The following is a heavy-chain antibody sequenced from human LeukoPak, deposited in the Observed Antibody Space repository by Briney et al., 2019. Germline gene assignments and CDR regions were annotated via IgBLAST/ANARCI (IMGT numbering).Heavy chain of an antibody. D-gene: IGHD6-13*01. V-gene: IGHV4-4*07. CDR3: ARELYSSSWPAYNWFDP. Sequence: SETLSLTCTVSGGSISSYYWSWIRQPAGKGLEWIGRIYTSGSTNYNPSLKRRVTMSVDTSKNQFSPKLSSVTAAATAVYYCARELYSSSWPAYNWFDPWGQGTLVTVSS. CDR2: IYTSGST. J-gene: IGHJ5*02. CDR1: GGSISSYY.